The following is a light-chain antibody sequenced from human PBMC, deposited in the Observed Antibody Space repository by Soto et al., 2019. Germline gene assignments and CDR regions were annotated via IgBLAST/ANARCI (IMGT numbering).Light chain of an antibody. Sequence: QSALTQPASVSGPPGQSITISCTGTSSDVGGYNYVSWYQQYPGKAPKLMIYEVSNRPSGVPDRFSGSTSGTSASLAITGLQAEDAADYYCQSYDNSLLAYVFGGGTKVTVL. CDR3: QSYDNSLLAYV. CDR2: EVS. V-gene: IGLV2-14*01. J-gene: IGLJ2*01. CDR1: SSDVGGYNY.